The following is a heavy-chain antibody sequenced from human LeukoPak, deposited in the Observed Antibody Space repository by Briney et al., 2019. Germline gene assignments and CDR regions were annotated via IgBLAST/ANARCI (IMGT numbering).Heavy chain of an antibody. J-gene: IGHJ5*02. Sequence: PSQTLSLTRTVSDGSISSGDYYWSWIRQPPGKGLEWIGYIYYSGSTYYNPSLKSRVTISVDTSKNQFSLKLSSVTAADTAVYYCAREAHRYDFWSGPWGQGTLVTVSS. CDR2: IYYSGST. CDR3: AREAHRYDFWSGP. CDR1: DGSISSGDYY. D-gene: IGHD3-3*01. V-gene: IGHV4-30-4*08.